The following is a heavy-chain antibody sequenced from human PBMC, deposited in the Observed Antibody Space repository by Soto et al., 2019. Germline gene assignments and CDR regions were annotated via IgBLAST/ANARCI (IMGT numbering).Heavy chain of an antibody. CDR3: VGGQYYFDY. Sequence: QVQLVESGGGVVQPGRSLRLSCAASGFPFTTYGMHWVREGPGKGLEWVAVISYDGTNKYYADSVKGRFTISRDNSKNTLXLXXNSXXPEXTALYYCVGGQYYFDYRGQGTLVTVSS. D-gene: IGHD3-10*01. J-gene: IGHJ4*02. CDR2: ISYDGTNK. CDR1: GFPFTTYG. V-gene: IGHV3-30*03.